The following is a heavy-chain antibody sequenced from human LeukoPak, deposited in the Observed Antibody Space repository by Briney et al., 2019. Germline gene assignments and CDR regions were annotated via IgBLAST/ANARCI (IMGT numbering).Heavy chain of an antibody. D-gene: IGHD2/OR15-2a*01. CDR1: GYTFTAYY. CDR3: ARVGFANSFDS. CDR2: TNPHSGAT. V-gene: IGHV1-2*02. Sequence: ASVKVSCKASGYTFTAYYMHWVRQAPGQGLEWMGWTNPHSGATNYAQKLQGRVTMTRDTSISTAYMELSRLKSDDTAMYYCARVGFANSFDSWGQGTLVTVSS. J-gene: IGHJ4*02.